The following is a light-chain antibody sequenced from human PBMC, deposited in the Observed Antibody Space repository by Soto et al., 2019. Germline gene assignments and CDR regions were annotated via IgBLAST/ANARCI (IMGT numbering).Light chain of an antibody. V-gene: IGKV3-11*01. CDR3: QQRNKWPPVT. J-gene: IGKJ4*01. Sequence: EIFLTHSPDTLSLSPGERATLSLRASQSVTNYIAWYQQRPGQAPRLLIYDASNRATGVPTRFSGSGSGTDFTLTISSLEPEDFAVYYCQQRNKWPPVTFGGGTKVDI. CDR2: DAS. CDR1: QSVTNY.